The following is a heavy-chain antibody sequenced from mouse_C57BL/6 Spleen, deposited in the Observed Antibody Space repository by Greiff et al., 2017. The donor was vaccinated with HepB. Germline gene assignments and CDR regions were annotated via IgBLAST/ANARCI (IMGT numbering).Heavy chain of an antibody. J-gene: IGHJ2*01. D-gene: IGHD2-4*01. CDR3: ASEGLRRTPPFDY. V-gene: IGHV1-82*01. CDR2: IYPDDGDT. CDR1: GYAFSSSW. Sequence: VQLQESGPELVKPGASVKISCKASGYAFSSSWMNWVKQRPGKGLEWIGRIYPDDGDTNYNGKFKGKATLTADKSSSTAYMQLSSLTSEDSAVYSCASEGLRRTPPFDYWGQGTTLTVSS.